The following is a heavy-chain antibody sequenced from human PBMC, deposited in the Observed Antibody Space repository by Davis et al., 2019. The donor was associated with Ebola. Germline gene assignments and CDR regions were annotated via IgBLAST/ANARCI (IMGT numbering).Heavy chain of an antibody. Sequence: SVKVSCKASGFTFTSSAVQWVRQARGQRLEWIGWIVVGSGNTNYAQKFQERVTITRDMSTRTAYMELSSLRSEDTAVYYCAAGYYSNAALYYYYGMDVWGQGTTVTVSS. CDR2: IVVGSGNT. V-gene: IGHV1-58*01. CDR1: GFTFTSSA. D-gene: IGHD4-11*01. CDR3: AAGYYSNAALYYYYGMDV. J-gene: IGHJ6*02.